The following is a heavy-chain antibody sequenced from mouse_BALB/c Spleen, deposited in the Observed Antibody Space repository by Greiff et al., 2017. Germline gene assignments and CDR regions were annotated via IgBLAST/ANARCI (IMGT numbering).Heavy chain of an antibody. V-gene: IGHV1-18*01. D-gene: IGHD2-14*01. CDR2: INPYNGGT. CDR1: GYSFTGYT. CDR3: ASPYYRYDDGFAY. J-gene: IGHJ3*01. Sequence: VQLQQSGPELVKPGASMKISCKASGYSFTGYTMNWVKQSHGKNLEWIGLINPYNGGTSYNQKFKGKATLTVDKSSSTAYMELLSLTSEDSAVYYCASPYYRYDDGFAYWGQGTLVTVSA.